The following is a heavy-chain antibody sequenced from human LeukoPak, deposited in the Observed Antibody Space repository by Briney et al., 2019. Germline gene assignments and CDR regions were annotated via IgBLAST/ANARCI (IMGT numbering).Heavy chain of an antibody. V-gene: IGHV3-23*01. D-gene: IGHD6-19*01. CDR1: GFTFSSYA. Sequence: GGSLRLSCAASGFTFSSYAMSWVRQAPGKGMGWVSAISGSGGSTYYADSVKGRFTISRDNSKNTLCLQMNSLRAEDTAVYYCAKDSTGSGWRYFDYWGQGTLVTVSS. J-gene: IGHJ4*02. CDR2: ISGSGGST. CDR3: AKDSTGSGWRYFDY.